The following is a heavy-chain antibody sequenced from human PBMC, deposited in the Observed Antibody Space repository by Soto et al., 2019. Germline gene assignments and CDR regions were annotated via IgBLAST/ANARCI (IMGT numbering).Heavy chain of an antibody. D-gene: IGHD2-15*01. CDR2: INSDGSST. V-gene: IGHV3-74*01. J-gene: IGHJ4*02. CDR1: GFTFSSYW. CDR3: ARTSLVMAAATREDY. Sequence: EVQLVESGGALVQPGGSLRLSCAASGFTFSSYWMHWVRQAPGKGLVWVSRINSDGSSTSYADSVKGRFTISRDNAKNTLYLQMNSLRAEDTAVYYCARTSLVMAAATREDYWGQGTLVTVSS.